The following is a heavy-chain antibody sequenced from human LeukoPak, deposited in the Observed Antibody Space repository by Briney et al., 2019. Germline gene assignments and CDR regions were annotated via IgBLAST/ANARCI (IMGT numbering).Heavy chain of an antibody. Sequence: SETLSLTCSVSGYSISSGYYWGWIRQPPGKGLEWIGSMYHSGTTDYNPSLKSRVTISVDTSKNQFSLRLNSVTAADTAVYYCAKDAMIVVVINAFDIWGQGTMVTVSS. V-gene: IGHV4-38-2*02. D-gene: IGHD3-22*01. CDR3: AKDAMIVVVINAFDI. CDR1: GYSISSGYY. CDR2: MYHSGTT. J-gene: IGHJ3*02.